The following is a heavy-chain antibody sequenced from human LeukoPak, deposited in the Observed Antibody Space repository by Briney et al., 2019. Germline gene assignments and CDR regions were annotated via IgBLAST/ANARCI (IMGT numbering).Heavy chain of an antibody. CDR1: GFTVSRNY. J-gene: IGHJ4*02. D-gene: IGHD5-18*01. CDR3: ARAGDGYSYEIDY. Sequence: GGSLRLSCAASGFTVSRNYMSWVRQAPGKGLEWVSVIYSGGSTYYADSVKGRFTISRDNSKNTLYLQMNSLRAEDTAVYYCARAGDGYSYEIDYWGQGTLVTVSS. CDR2: IYSGGST. V-gene: IGHV3-53*01.